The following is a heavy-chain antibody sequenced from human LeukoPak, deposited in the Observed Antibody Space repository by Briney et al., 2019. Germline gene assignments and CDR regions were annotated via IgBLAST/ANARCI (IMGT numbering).Heavy chain of an antibody. Sequence: GGSLRLSCAASGFTFSSYAMSWVRQAPGRGLEWVSAISGSGGSTYYADSVKGRFTISRDNSKNTLYLQTNSLRAEDTALYYCAKDILWLGESGNGLDVWGKGTTVTVSS. CDR3: AKDILWLGESGNGLDV. CDR2: ISGSGGST. J-gene: IGHJ6*04. D-gene: IGHD3-10*01. CDR1: GFTFSSYA. V-gene: IGHV3-23*01.